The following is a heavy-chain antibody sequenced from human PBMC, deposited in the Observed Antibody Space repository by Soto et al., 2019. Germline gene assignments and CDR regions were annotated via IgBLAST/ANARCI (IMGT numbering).Heavy chain of an antibody. D-gene: IGHD3-9*01. CDR1: GFTVSSNY. Sequence: GGSLRLSCAASGFTVSSNYMSWVRQAPGRGLEWVSVIYSGGSTYYADSVKGRFTISRHNSKNTLYLQMNSLRAEDTAVYYCARDQRTGYYYYMDVWGKGTTVTVSS. CDR2: IYSGGST. J-gene: IGHJ6*03. CDR3: ARDQRTGYYYYMDV. V-gene: IGHV3-53*04.